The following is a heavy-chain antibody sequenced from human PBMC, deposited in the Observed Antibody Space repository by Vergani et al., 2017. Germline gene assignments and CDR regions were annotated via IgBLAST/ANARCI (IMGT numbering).Heavy chain of an antibody. V-gene: IGHV3-23*01. D-gene: IGHD3-10*01. J-gene: IGHJ5*02. CDR3: ARRVKLLWFGEVSFWFDP. CDR2: ISGSGGST. Sequence: EVQLLESGGGLVQPGGSLRLSCAASGFTFSSYAMSWVRQAPGKGLEWVSAISGSGGSTYYADSVKGRFTISRDNSKNTLYLQMNSLRAEDTAVYYCARRVKLLWFGEVSFWFDPWGQGTLVTVSS. CDR1: GFTFSSYA.